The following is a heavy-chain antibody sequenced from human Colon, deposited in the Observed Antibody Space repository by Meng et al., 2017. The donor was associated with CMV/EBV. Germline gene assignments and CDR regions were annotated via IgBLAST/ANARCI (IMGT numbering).Heavy chain of an antibody. D-gene: IGHD6-6*01. CDR1: GFTFSDHY. V-gene: IGHV3-11*04. CDR2: ISGSGGII. Sequence: GESLKISCAASGFTFSDHYMSWIRQAPGKEQEWVSQISGSGGIIYYADSVKGRFTISRDDAKNSLYLQMNSLRVEDTAVYYCARARVHSSASDFDYWGRGTLVTVSS. J-gene: IGHJ4*02. CDR3: ARARVHSSASDFDY.